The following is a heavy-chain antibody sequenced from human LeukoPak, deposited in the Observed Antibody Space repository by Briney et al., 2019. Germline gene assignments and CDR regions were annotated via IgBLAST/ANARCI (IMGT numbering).Heavy chain of an antibody. V-gene: IGHV3-23*01. CDR3: AKGPGYPVDY. D-gene: IGHD5-18*01. Sequence: GGSLRLSCAASGFTFNSCAMSWVRQAPGKGPEWVSGISGSSMTTYYADSVKGRFTISRDNSKNTLYLQMNSLRAEDTAVYYCAKGPGYPVDYWGQGTLVTVSS. CDR2: ISGSSMTT. CDR1: GFTFNSCA. J-gene: IGHJ4*02.